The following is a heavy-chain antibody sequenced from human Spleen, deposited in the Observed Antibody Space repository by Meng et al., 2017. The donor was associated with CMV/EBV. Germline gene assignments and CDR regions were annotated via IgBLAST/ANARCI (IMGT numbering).Heavy chain of an antibody. V-gene: IGHV4-59*01. CDR3: ARESCSTTSCYNWFDP. J-gene: IGHJ5*02. Sequence: GSLRLSCTVSGGSISSYYWSWIRQPPGKGLEWIGYIYYSGSTNYNPSLKSRVTISVDTSKNQFSLKLSSVTAADTAVYYCARESCSTTSCYNWFDPWGQGTLVTVSS. CDR2: IYYSGST. CDR1: GGSISSYY. D-gene: IGHD2-2*01.